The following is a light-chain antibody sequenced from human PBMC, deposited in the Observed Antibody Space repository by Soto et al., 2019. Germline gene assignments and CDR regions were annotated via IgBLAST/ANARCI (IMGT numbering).Light chain of an antibody. CDR3: MQGTPWPPWT. CDR2: KVS. V-gene: IGKV2-30*01. CDR1: QSLVSSDGNTY. Sequence: DVVMTQSPLSLSVTLGQSASISCRSSQSLVSSDGNTYLNWFHQRPGQSPRRLIYKVSDRDSGVPDRFSGSGSGTDFTLKISRVESEDVGVYYCMQGTPWPPWTFGQGTKVEIK. J-gene: IGKJ1*01.